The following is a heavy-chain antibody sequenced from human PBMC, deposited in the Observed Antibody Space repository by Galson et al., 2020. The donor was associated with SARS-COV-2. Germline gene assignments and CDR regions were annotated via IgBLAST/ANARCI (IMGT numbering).Heavy chain of an antibody. CDR2: IWYDGSNK. Sequence: GESLKISCAASGFTFSSSGMHWVRQAPGKGLEWVAVIWYDGSNKYYADSVKDRFTISRDNSKNTLYLQMNSLRAEDTAVYYCAREVNYYDSSGTYYYGMDVWGQGTTVTVSS. J-gene: IGHJ6*02. D-gene: IGHD3-22*01. CDR3: AREVNYYDSSGTYYYGMDV. CDR1: GFTFSSSG. V-gene: IGHV3-33*01.